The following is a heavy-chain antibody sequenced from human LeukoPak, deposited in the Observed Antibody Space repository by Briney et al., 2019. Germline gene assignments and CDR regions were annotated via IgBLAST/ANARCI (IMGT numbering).Heavy chain of an antibody. CDR1: GGSISSSSYY. V-gene: IGHV4-39*01. Sequence: SETLSLTCTVSGGSISSSSYYSGWIRQPPGKGLEWIGSIYYSGSTYYNPSLKSRVTISVDTSKNQFSLKLSSVTAADTAVYYCAGYSSSWYKAFDIWGQGTMVTVSS. CDR2: IYYSGST. D-gene: IGHD6-13*01. J-gene: IGHJ3*02. CDR3: AGYSSSWYKAFDI.